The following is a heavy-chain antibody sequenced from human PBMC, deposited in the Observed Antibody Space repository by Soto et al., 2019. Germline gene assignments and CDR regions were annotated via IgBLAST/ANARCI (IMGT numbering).Heavy chain of an antibody. V-gene: IGHV1-3*01. CDR1: GNSFTTSA. J-gene: IGHJ4*02. CDR2: INAGNGYT. D-gene: IGHD7-27*01. CDR3: TTESAPWGFEH. Sequence: QVQLVQSGSEVRKPGASVKISCEAPGNSFTTSAIHWVRQAPGQRPEWLGWINAGNGYTKYSQTFQGRVTITRDTSASTVYMELSSRKYEDTGVYYCTTESAPWGFEHWGQGTRVTVSS.